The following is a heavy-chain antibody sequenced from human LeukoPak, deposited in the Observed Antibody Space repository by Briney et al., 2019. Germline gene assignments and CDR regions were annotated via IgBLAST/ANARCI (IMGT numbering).Heavy chain of an antibody. CDR3: ARLYCGNSPDVFDV. V-gene: IGHV1-18*01. CDR1: GYTFTSYG. D-gene: IGHD4-23*01. Sequence: ASVTVSCKASGYTFTSYGISWVRQAPGQGLEWMGWISTYNGYRKYAQNLQGRVTMATDTSKSTAYMELRSLRSDDTAVYYCARLYCGNSPDVFDVWGQGTVVTVSS. CDR2: ISTYNGYR. J-gene: IGHJ3*01.